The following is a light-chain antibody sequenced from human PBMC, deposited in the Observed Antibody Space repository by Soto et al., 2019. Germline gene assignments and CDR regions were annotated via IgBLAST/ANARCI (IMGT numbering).Light chain of an antibody. J-gene: IGLJ1*01. CDR3: GAWDSSLSAYV. CDR1: SSNIGNNW. Sequence: SALTQPPSVSAAPGQRVTISCSGSSSNIGNNWVSWYQQVPGTAPKLLIYDNKSRPSGIPDRFSGSKSGTSATLGITGLQTGDEADYFCGAWDSSLSAYVFGTGTKVTVL. V-gene: IGLV1-51*01. CDR2: DNK.